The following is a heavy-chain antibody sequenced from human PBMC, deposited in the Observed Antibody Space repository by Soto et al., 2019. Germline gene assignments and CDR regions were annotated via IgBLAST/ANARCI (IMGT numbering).Heavy chain of an antibody. Sequence: ASVKVSCKASGYTFTGYYMHWVRQAPGQGLEWMGWINPNSGGTNYAQEFQGWVTMTRDTSISTAYMELSRLRSDDTAVYYCARGLRITGTTGNWFDPWGQGTLVTVSS. J-gene: IGHJ5*02. V-gene: IGHV1-2*04. CDR3: ARGLRITGTTGNWFDP. CDR1: GYTFTGYY. D-gene: IGHD1-7*01. CDR2: INPNSGGT.